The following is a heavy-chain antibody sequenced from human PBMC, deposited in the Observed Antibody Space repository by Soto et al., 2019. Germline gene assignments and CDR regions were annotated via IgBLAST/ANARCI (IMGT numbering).Heavy chain of an antibody. D-gene: IGHD2-15*01. J-gene: IGHJ5*02. V-gene: IGHV1-69*02. CDR1: GGTFSSYT. CDR3: ARVEGCSGGSCYSGPNWFAP. CDR2: IIPTLGIA. Sequence: SVEVSCKASGGTFSSYTISWVRQAPGQGLEWMGRIIPTLGIANYAQKFQGRVTITADKSTSTAYMELSSLRSEDTAVYYCARVEGCSGGSCYSGPNWFAPWGQGTLVPVSS.